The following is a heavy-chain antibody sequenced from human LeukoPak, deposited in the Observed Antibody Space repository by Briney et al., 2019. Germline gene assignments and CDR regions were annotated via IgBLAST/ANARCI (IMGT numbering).Heavy chain of an antibody. CDR1: GFTFSSYE. D-gene: IGHD3-22*01. J-gene: IGHJ4*02. Sequence: GGSLRLSCAASGFTFSSYEMNWVRQAPGKGLEWVSYISSSGSTIYYADSVKGRFTISRDNSKNTLYLQMNSLRAEDTAVYYCAKSSWYDSSGYYSDYFDYWGQGTLVTVSS. CDR2: ISSSGSTI. CDR3: AKSSWYDSSGYYSDYFDY. V-gene: IGHV3-48*03.